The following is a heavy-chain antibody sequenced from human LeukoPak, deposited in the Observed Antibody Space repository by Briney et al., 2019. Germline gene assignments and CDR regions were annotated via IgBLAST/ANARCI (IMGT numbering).Heavy chain of an antibody. CDR2: ISGSGGST. CDR3: AKSPGYSSSSWFDP. D-gene: IGHD6-6*01. CDR1: GFTFSSYA. J-gene: IGHJ5*02. V-gene: IGHV3-23*01. Sequence: PGGSLRLSCAASGFTFSSYAMSWVRQAPGKGLEWVSAISGSGGSTYYADSVKGRFTISRDNSKNTLYPQMNSLRAEDTAVYYCAKSPGYSSSSWFDPWGQGTLVTVSS.